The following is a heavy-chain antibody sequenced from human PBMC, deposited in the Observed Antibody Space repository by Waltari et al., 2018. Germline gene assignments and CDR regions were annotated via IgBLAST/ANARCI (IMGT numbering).Heavy chain of an antibody. Sequence: QVQLQESGPGLVKPSGTLSLTCAVSGGSISSRNWWSWVRQPPGKGLEWIGEIYHSGSTNYNPSLKSRVTISVDNSKNQFSLKLSSVTAADTAVYYCARAVTIFGVVHFDYWGQGTLVTVSS. CDR1: GGSISSRNW. CDR3: ARAVTIFGVVHFDY. D-gene: IGHD3-3*01. V-gene: IGHV4-4*02. CDR2: IYHSGST. J-gene: IGHJ4*02.